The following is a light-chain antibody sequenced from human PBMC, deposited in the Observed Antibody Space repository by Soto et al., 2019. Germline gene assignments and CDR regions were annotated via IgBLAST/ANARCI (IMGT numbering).Light chain of an antibody. CDR3: SSFTSSSTYV. CDR2: EVT. J-gene: IGLJ1*01. Sequence: QSVLTQPASVSGSPGQSITISCTGTRSDVGAYKYVSWYQYHPGTAPKLLIYEVTHRPSGVSNRFSGSKSGNTASLTISGLQAEDATEYYCSSFTSSSTYVFGTGTKVTVL. V-gene: IGLV2-14*01. CDR1: RSDVGAYKY.